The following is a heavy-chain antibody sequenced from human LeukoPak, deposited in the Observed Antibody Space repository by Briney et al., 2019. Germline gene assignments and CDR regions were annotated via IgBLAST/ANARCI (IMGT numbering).Heavy chain of an antibody. V-gene: IGHV1-18*01. Sequence: ASVKVSCKASGYTFTSYGISWVRQAPGQGLEWMGWISAYNGNTNYAQKLQGRVTMTTDTSTSTAYMELRSLRSDDTAVYYCARGSGREYYYGSTSFGYWGQGTLVTVSS. CDR3: ARGSGREYYYGSTSFGY. J-gene: IGHJ4*02. CDR1: GYTFTSYG. D-gene: IGHD3-10*01. CDR2: ISAYNGNT.